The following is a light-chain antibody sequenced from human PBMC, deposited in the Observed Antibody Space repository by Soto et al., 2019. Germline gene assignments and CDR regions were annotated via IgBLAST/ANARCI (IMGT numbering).Light chain of an antibody. Sequence: DIQMTQSPSSLSASVEDRVIITCRASQSISNHLNWYQQEPGKAPKLLIFAASSLQSGVPSRFSGSRSGPDFTLTISSLQREDSETYYCQHSHITQYSFGQGTKVDIK. CDR2: AAS. CDR3: QHSHITQYS. J-gene: IGKJ2*03. V-gene: IGKV1-39*01. CDR1: QSISNH.